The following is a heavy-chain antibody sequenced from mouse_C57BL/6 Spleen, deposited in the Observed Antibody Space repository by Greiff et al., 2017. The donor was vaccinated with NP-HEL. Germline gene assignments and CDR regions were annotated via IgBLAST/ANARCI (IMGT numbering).Heavy chain of an antibody. CDR3: ARANLLLRSFDY. CDR1: GYAFSSSW. J-gene: IGHJ2*01. CDR2: IYPGDGDT. V-gene: IGHV1-82*01. D-gene: IGHD1-1*01. Sequence: VKLQESGPELVKPGASVKISCKASGYAFSSSWMNWVKQRPGKGLEWIGRIYPGDGDTNYNGKFKGKATLTADKSSSTAYMQLSSLTSEDSAVYFCARANLLLRSFDYWGQGTTLTVSS.